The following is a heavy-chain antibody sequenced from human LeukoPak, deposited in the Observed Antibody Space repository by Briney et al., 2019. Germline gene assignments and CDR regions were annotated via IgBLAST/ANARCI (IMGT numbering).Heavy chain of an antibody. CDR2: IYYSETT. Sequence: PSETLSLTCTVSGDSISSYYWTWIRQPPGKGLEWIGYIYYSETTNYNPSLKSRVTISVDTSKNQFSLKLSSVTAADTAVYYCASGRPLGFDYWGQGTLVTVSS. D-gene: IGHD1-26*01. CDR3: ASGRPLGFDY. CDR1: GDSISSYY. J-gene: IGHJ4*02. V-gene: IGHV4-59*01.